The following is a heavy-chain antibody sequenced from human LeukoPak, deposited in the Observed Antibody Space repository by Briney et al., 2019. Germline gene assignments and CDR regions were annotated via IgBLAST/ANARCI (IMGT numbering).Heavy chain of an antibody. V-gene: IGHV3-21*01. CDR2: ISRNGIYI. CDR3: ARDGLPATVANWFDP. Sequence: GGSLRLSCAASGFTFDNYTMNWVRQAPGKGLEWVSSISRNGIYIKYVDSVKGRFTVSRDNAKNSLYLQMNSLRAEDTAVYYCARDGLPATVANWFDPWGQGTLVAVSS. CDR1: GFTFDNYT. J-gene: IGHJ5*02. D-gene: IGHD2-15*01.